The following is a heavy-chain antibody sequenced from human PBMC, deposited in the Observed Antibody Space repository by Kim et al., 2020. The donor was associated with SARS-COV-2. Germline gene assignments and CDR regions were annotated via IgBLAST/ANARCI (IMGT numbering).Heavy chain of an antibody. CDR2: IYYSGST. CDR3: ARGNCSSTSCYRWFDP. D-gene: IGHD2-2*01. J-gene: IGHJ5*02. V-gene: IGHV4-31*03. CDR1: GGSISSGGYY. Sequence: SETLSLTCTVSGGSISSGGYYWSWIRQHPGKGLEWIGYIYYSGSTYYNPSLKSRVTISVDTSKNQFSLKLSSVTAADTAVYYCARGNCSSTSCYRWFDPWGQGTLVTVSS.